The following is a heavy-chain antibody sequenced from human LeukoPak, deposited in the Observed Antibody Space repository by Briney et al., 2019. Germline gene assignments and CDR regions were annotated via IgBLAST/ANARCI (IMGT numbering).Heavy chain of an antibody. D-gene: IGHD2-8*01. CDR3: AKPVRPYYYYMDV. CDR1: GFTFSSYS. V-gene: IGHV3-48*01. Sequence: GGSLRLSCAVSGFTFSSYSMNWVRQAPGKGLEWVSYISSSSSTIYYADSVKGRFTISRDNAKNSLYLQMNSLRAEDTAVYYCAKPVRPYYYYMDVWGKGTTVTVSS. J-gene: IGHJ6*03. CDR2: ISSSSSTI.